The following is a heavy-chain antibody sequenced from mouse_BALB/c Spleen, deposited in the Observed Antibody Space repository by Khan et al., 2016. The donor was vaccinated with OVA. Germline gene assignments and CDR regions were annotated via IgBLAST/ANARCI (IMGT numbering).Heavy chain of an antibody. V-gene: IGHV9-3-1*01. CDR2: INTYTGEP. D-gene: IGHD2-10*01. Sequence: LVESGPEVKKPGETVKISCKASGHTFTKFGMNWVKQAPGKGLKWMGWINTYTGEPTYADDFNGRFAFSLETSASTAYLQINNLKNEDTATYCCASPPYFSYGLDNGGQGTSVTVSS. J-gene: IGHJ4*01. CDR1: GHTFTKFG. CDR3: ASPPYFSYGLDN.